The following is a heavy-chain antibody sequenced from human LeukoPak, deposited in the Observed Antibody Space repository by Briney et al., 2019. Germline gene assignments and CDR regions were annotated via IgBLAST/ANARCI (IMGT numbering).Heavy chain of an antibody. CDR3: ARMDNSGDAFDI. CDR2: IYHSGTT. D-gene: IGHD2-2*03. Sequence: SGTLSLTCAVSGGSISSTNWWGWVRQPPGKGLEWIGEIYHSGTTTYTPSLKSRVTMSVDKSNNHFSLRLTSVTAADTAIYYCARMDNSGDAFDIWGQGTMVTVSS. CDR1: GGSISSTNW. J-gene: IGHJ3*02. V-gene: IGHV4-4*02.